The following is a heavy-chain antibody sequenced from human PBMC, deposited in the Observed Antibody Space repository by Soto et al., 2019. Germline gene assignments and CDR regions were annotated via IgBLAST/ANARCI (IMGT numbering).Heavy chain of an antibody. D-gene: IGHD6-13*01. CDR2: ISAYNGNT. CDR3: AREGRIAAAGYFLGDGSFGHYYYYGMDV. Sequence: GASVKVSCKASGYTFTSYGISWVRQAPGQGLEWMGWISAYNGNTNYAQKLQGRVTMTTDTSTSTAYMELRSLRSDDTAVYYCAREGRIAAAGYFLGDGSFGHYYYYGMDVWGQGTTVTVSS. J-gene: IGHJ6*02. CDR1: GYTFTSYG. V-gene: IGHV1-18*01.